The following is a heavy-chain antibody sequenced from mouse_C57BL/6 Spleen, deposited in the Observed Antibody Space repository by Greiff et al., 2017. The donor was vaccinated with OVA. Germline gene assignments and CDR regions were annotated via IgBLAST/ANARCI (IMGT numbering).Heavy chain of an antibody. Sequence: VHVKQSGAELVRPGASVKLSCTASGFNIKDDYMHWVKQRPEQGLEWIGWIDPENGDTEYASKFQGKATITADTSSNTAYLQLSSLTSEDTAVYYCTTIYYYGSSYPGFAYWGQGTLVTVSA. CDR2: IDPENGDT. CDR1: GFNIKDDY. J-gene: IGHJ3*01. CDR3: TTIYYYGSSYPGFAY. V-gene: IGHV14-4*01. D-gene: IGHD1-1*01.